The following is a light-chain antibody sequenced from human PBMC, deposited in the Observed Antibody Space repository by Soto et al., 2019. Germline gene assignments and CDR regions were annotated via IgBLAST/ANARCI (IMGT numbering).Light chain of an antibody. J-gene: IGKJ2*01. Sequence: DIQMTQSPSTLSASVGDRVTITCRASQSISSWLAWYQQKPGKAPKLLIYDASSLESGVPSRFSGSGSGTEFTLTISSLQPEDFATYYCQQYNSYHTFGQGTKLEIK. CDR2: DAS. V-gene: IGKV1-5*01. CDR3: QQYNSYHT. CDR1: QSISSW.